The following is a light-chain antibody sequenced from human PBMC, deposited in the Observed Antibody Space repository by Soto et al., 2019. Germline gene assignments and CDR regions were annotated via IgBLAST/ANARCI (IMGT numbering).Light chain of an antibody. CDR3: QQANSFPPT. CDR1: QGISNW. J-gene: IGKJ2*01. Sequence: DIQMTQSPSSVSASVGDRVTITCRASQGISNWLAWYQQKPGKAPNLLIFAASSLQSGVPSRFSGSGSGTDFTLTISDLQTEDFSTYYCQQANSFPPTFGQGTKLEIK. V-gene: IGKV1-12*01. CDR2: AAS.